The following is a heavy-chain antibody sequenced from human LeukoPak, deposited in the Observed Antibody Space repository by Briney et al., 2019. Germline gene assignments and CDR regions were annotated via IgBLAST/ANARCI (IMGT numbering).Heavy chain of an antibody. CDR2: ISYDGSSK. J-gene: IGHJ4*02. CDR1: GFTFSSYA. D-gene: IGHD5-18*01. V-gene: IGHV3-30*01. CDR3: ARDRSQRAYSYGPDGE. Sequence: PGRSLRLSCAASGFTFSSYAIHWVRQAPGKGLEWVAVISYDGSSKYYADSAKGRFTISRDNSKNTLYLQINSLRGEDTAVYYCARDRSQRAYSYGPDGEWGQGTLVTVSS.